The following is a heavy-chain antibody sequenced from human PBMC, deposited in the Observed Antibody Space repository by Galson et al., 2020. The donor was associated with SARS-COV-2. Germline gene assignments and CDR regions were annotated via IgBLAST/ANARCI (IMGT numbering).Heavy chain of an antibody. V-gene: IGHV1-69*13. D-gene: IGHD3-3*01. CDR1: GGTFSSYV. Sequence: SVKVSCKASGGTFSSYVISWVRQAPGQGLEWMGGIIPMFGTANYAQKFQGRVTITADESTSTAYMELSSLRSEDTAVYYCARALYPDDFWSGYGNYYYYGMDVWSQGTTVTVSS. J-gene: IGHJ6*02. CDR3: ARALYPDDFWSGYGNYYYYGMDV. CDR2: IIPMFGTA.